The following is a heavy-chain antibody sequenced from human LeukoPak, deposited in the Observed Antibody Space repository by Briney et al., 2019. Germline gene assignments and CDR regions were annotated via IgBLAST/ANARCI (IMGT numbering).Heavy chain of an antibody. CDR3: ARRAGAYSHPYDY. V-gene: IGHV3-48*01. Sequence: PGGSLRLSCAASGFTFSSYSMDWVRQAPGKGLEWISYISSGSSAIFYADSVKGRFTISRDNARNSLYLQMNSLRAGDTAVYYCARRAGAYSHPYDYWGQGTLVTVSS. CDR2: ISSGSSAI. D-gene: IGHD4/OR15-4a*01. J-gene: IGHJ4*02. CDR1: GFTFSSYS.